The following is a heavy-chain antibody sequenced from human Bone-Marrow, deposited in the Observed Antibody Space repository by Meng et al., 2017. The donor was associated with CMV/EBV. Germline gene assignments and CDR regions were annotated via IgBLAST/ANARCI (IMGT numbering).Heavy chain of an antibody. D-gene: IGHD6-6*01. Sequence: SETLSLTCTVSGGSISSSSYYWGWIRQHPGKGLEWIGSIYYRGSTYYNPSLKSRVTISVDTCKNQFSLKLSSVTAADTAVYFCARGVPQARPIDYWGQGTLVTVSS. CDR2: IYYRGST. CDR3: ARGVPQARPIDY. V-gene: IGHV4-39*07. J-gene: IGHJ4*02. CDR1: GGSISSSSYY.